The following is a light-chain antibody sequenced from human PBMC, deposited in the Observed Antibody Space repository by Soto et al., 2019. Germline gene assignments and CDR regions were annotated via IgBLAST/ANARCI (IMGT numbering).Light chain of an antibody. J-gene: IGKJ3*01. V-gene: IGKV1-39*01. CDR2: AAS. CDR3: QQSSSFPHT. CDR1: QSITRY. Sequence: DIQMTQSPSSLSASVGDRVTITCRASQSITRYLNWYQQKPGKAPKLLIYAASSLQSGVPSRFSGSGSGTDFTLIISSLQPEDFATYYCQQSSSFPHTFGPGTKVDIK.